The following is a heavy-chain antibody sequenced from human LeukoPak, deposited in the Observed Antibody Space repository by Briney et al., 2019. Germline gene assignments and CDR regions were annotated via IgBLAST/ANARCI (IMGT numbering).Heavy chain of an antibody. D-gene: IGHD6-19*01. V-gene: IGHV4-59*01. CDR1: GGSISSYS. Sequence: SETLSLTCTVSGGSISSYSWSWIRQPPGKGLEWIGYIYYSGSTNYNPSLKSRVTISVDTSQNQFSLMLSSVTAADTAVYYCARDLLSTAGYFDYWGQGTLVTVSS. CDR3: ARDLLSTAGYFDY. J-gene: IGHJ4*02. CDR2: IYYSGST.